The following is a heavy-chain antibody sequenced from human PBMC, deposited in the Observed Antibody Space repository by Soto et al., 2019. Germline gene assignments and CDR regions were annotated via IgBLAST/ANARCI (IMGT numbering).Heavy chain of an antibody. CDR1: GGSISSGDYY. CDR2: IYYSGST. J-gene: IGHJ6*02. Sequence: TLSLTCTVSGGSISSGDYYWSWIRQPPGKGLEWIGYIYYSGSTYYNPSLKSRVTISVDTSKNQFSLKLSSVTAADTAVYYCAREGISIAAPAGQGSRYYYYYGMDVWGQGTTVTVSS. CDR3: AREGISIAAPAGQGSRYYYYYGMDV. V-gene: IGHV4-30-4*01. D-gene: IGHD6-6*01.